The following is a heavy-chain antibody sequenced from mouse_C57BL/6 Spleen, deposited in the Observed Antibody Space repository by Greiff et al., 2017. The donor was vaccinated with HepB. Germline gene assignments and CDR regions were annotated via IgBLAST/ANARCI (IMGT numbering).Heavy chain of an antibody. D-gene: IGHD2-3*01. V-gene: IGHV10-1*01. J-gene: IGHJ4*01. Sequence: EVQLVESGGGLVQPKGSLKLSCAASGFSFNTYAMNWVRQAPGKGLEWVARIRSKSNNYATYYADSVKDRFTISRDDSESMLYLQMNNLKTEDTAMYYCVRHNPIYDTYAMDYWGQGTSVTVSS. CDR1: GFSFNTYA. CDR2: IRSKSNNYAT. CDR3: VRHNPIYDTYAMDY.